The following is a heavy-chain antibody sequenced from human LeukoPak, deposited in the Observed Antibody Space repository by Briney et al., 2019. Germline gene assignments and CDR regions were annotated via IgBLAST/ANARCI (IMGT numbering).Heavy chain of an antibody. CDR1: GFTVSSNY. Sequence: GGSLRLSCAASGFTVSSNYMSWVRQAPGKGLEWVSVIYSGGSTYYADSVKGRFTISRDNSKNTLYLQMNSLRAEGTAVYYCARVLATYYYDSSGYLFDYWGQGTLVTVSS. J-gene: IGHJ4*02. D-gene: IGHD3-22*01. CDR2: IYSGGST. V-gene: IGHV3-53*01. CDR3: ARVLATYYYDSSGYLFDY.